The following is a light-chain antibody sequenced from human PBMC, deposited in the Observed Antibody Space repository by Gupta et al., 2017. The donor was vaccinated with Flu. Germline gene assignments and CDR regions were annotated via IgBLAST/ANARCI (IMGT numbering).Light chain of an antibody. CDR1: SNYVGYYDY. CDR3: NSYSSTGTHVL. Sequence: QSALTQPASVSGSPGQSITISCTGTSNYVGYYDYVSWYQQHPGKAPKLIIYHVTERPSGVSNRFSGSKSGNTASLTLSGLQVEDEADYYCNSYSSTGTHVLFGGGTKLTVL. V-gene: IGLV2-14*03. J-gene: IGLJ2*01. CDR2: HVT.